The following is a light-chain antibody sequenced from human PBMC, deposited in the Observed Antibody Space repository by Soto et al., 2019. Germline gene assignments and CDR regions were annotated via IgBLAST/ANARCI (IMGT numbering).Light chain of an antibody. Sequence: IEMTQSPATLSVSPGERATLSCRASQSVSSNLVWYQQKPGQAPRLLIYGASTRVTGIPARFSGSGSGTEFTLTISRLEPEDFAVYYCQQYGGSPRTFGQGTKVDI. CDR3: QQYGGSPRT. J-gene: IGKJ1*01. CDR2: GAS. V-gene: IGKV3-15*01. CDR1: QSVSSN.